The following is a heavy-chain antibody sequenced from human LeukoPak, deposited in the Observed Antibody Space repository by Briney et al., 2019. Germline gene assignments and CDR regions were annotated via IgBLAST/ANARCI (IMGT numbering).Heavy chain of an antibody. CDR2: IKQDGSEK. Sequence: PGGSLRLSCAASGFTFSSYWMSWVRQAPGKGLEWVANIKQDGSEKYYVDSVKGRFTISRDNAKNSLYLQMNSLRAEDTAVYYCARVRDCGGDCYNYYFDYWGQGTLVTVSP. J-gene: IGHJ4*02. CDR3: ARVRDCGGDCYNYYFDY. V-gene: IGHV3-7*01. CDR1: GFTFSSYW. D-gene: IGHD2-21*02.